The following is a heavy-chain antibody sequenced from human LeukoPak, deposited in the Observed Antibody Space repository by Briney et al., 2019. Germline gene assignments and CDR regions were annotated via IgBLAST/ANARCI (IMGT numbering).Heavy chain of an antibody. J-gene: IGHJ4*02. CDR2: ITSSSSYI. V-gene: IGHV3-21*06. CDR3: ARDLYVAAAGSNY. D-gene: IGHD6-13*01. Sequence: GGSLRLSCAASGFTFSSYNMNWVRQAPGKGLEWVSSITSSSSYIYYADSVKGRFTISRDNAKNSLYLQMDSLRVEDTAEYYCARDLYVAAAGSNYWGQGTLVTVSS. CDR1: GFTFSSYN.